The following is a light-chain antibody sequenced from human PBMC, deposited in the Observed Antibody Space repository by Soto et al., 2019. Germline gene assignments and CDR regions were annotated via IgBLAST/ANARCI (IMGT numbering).Light chain of an antibody. J-gene: IGKJ5*01. CDR1: QSVSSN. Sequence: ELVMTQSPATLSVSQGERATLACRASQSVSSNLAWYQQKPGQAPRLLIYGASTRATGIPARFSGSGSGTEFTLTISSLQSEDFAVYYCQQYNNWPPITFGQGARLEMK. CDR3: QQYNNWPPIT. CDR2: GAS. V-gene: IGKV3-15*01.